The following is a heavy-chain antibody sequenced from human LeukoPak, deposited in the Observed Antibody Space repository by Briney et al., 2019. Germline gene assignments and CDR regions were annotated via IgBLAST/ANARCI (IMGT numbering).Heavy chain of an antibody. CDR3: ARLVLVPGLLEGHWFDP. V-gene: IGHV4-31*03. CDR2: IYYSGSI. J-gene: IGHJ5*02. D-gene: IGHD2-2*01. CDR1: GGSISSGGYY. Sequence: PSETLSLTCTVSGGSISSGGYYWSWIRQHPGKGLEWIGYIYYSGSIYYNPSLESRVTISVDTSKNQFSLKLSSVTAADTAVYYCARLVLVPGLLEGHWFDPWGQGTLVTVSS.